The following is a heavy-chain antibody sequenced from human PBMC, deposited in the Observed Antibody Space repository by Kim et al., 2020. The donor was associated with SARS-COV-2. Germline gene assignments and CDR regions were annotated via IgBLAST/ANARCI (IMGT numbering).Heavy chain of an antibody. CDR1: GFSFSTSW. D-gene: IGHD1-1*01. J-gene: IGHJ5*02. CDR2: IDDDGTSP. CDR3: TSQRRHDRRP. V-gene: IGHV3-74*01. Sequence: GGSLRLSCAASGFSFSTSWMHWIRQTPEKGLMWVAQIDDDGTSPKYAASVRGRFIVSRDNTKNVVYLHMNDLRLEDTAVYYCTSQRRHDRRPWGQGALVTVSS.